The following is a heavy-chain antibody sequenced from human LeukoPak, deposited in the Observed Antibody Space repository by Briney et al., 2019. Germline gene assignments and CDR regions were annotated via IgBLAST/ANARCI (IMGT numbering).Heavy chain of an antibody. CDR2: ISTSGSTI. J-gene: IGHJ4*02. CDR3: ARDLRGHNSGSLDF. Sequence: GGSLRPSCAASGFTFSDYHMSWIRQAPGKGLEWVSYISTSGSTIYYAESMKGRFTISRDNAKNSVYLQMKSLRAEDTAVYYCARDLRGHNSGSLDFWGQGTLVTVSS. V-gene: IGHV3-11*01. D-gene: IGHD5-18*01. CDR1: GFTFSDYH.